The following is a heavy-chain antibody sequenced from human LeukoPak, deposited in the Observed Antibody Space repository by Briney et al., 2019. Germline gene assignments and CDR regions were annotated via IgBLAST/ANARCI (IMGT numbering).Heavy chain of an antibody. J-gene: IGHJ5*02. CDR1: GGSISSGDYY. CDR2: IYYSGST. D-gene: IGHD4-11*01. Sequence: KTSETLSLTCTVSGGSISSGDYYWSWVRQPPGKGLEWIGYIYYSGSTYYNPSLESRVTISVDTSKNQFSLKLSSVTAADTAVYYCARERRDYSNSNWFDPWGQGTLVTVSS. V-gene: IGHV4-30-4*02. CDR3: ARERRDYSNSNWFDP.